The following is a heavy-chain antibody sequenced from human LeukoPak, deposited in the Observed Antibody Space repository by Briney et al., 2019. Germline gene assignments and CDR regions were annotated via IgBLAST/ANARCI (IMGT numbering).Heavy chain of an antibody. CDR3: ARDPVEWTVTRNWFDP. CDR1: GFTFSSYS. J-gene: IGHJ5*02. D-gene: IGHD4-17*01. Sequence: GGSLRLSCAASGFTFSSYSMNWVRQAPGKGLEWVSYISSSSSTIYYADSVTGRFTISRDNAKNSLYLQMNSLRAEDTAVYYCARDPVEWTVTRNWFDPWGQGTLVTVSS. V-gene: IGHV3-48*01. CDR2: ISSSSSTI.